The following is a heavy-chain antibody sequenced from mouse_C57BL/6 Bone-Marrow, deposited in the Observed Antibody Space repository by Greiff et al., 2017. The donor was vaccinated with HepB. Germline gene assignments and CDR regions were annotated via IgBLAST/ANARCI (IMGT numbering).Heavy chain of an antibody. CDR1: GYTFTSYW. CDR3: SRSITNTYVEC. J-gene: IGHJ2*01. Sequence: QVQLKHPGAELVKPGASVKLSCKASGYTFTSYWMHWVKQRPGRGLEWIGWIDPNSGGTKYKEKFKSKATLTVDKTSSPANMQLSSLTSEESAVYYCSRSITNTYVECWGQGSTLTDSS. V-gene: IGHV1-72*01. D-gene: IGHD5-2*01. CDR2: IDPNSGGT.